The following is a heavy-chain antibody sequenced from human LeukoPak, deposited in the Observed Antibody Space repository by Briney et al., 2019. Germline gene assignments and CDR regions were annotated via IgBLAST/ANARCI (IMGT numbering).Heavy chain of an antibody. CDR3: ARDQWDYGADYFDY. Sequence: GGSLRLSCAASGFTFSSYGMHWVRQAPGKGLEWVAFIRYDGTKKFYADSVKGRFTISRDSSKNTLYLQMNSLRAEDTAVFYCARDQWDYGADYFDYWGQGTLVTVSS. D-gene: IGHD4-17*01. CDR1: GFTFSSYG. V-gene: IGHV3-30*02. CDR2: IRYDGTKK. J-gene: IGHJ4*02.